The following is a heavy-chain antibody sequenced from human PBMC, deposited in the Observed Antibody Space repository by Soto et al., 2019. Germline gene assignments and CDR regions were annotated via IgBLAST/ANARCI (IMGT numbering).Heavy chain of an antibody. Sequence: ASVKASCKASGGTFSSYAISWVRQAPGQGLEWMGGIIPICGTANYAQKFQGRVTITADESTSTAYMELSSLRSEDTAVYYCARSYDYVWGSYRFSDAFDIWGQGTMVTVSS. V-gene: IGHV1-69*13. CDR2: IIPICGTA. CDR3: ARSYDYVWGSYRFSDAFDI. CDR1: GGTFSSYA. D-gene: IGHD3-16*02. J-gene: IGHJ3*02.